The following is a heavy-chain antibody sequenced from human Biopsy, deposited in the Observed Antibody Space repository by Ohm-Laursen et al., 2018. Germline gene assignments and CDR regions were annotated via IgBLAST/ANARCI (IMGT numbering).Heavy chain of an antibody. D-gene: IGHD1-26*01. CDR2: IYYTGST. V-gene: IGHV4-59*08. Sequence: SQTLSLTCIVSGGSISSYYWSWIRQPPGKGLVWIGYIYYTGSTNYNPSLKSRVTISVDTSMNHLSLRLPSVTAADTAVYYCARHAPSYSGSYWRYFDLWGRGTLVTVSS. CDR3: ARHAPSYSGSYWRYFDL. CDR1: GGSISSYY. J-gene: IGHJ2*01.